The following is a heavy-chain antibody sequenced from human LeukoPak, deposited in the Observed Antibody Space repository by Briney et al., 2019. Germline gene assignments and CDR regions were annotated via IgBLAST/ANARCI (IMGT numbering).Heavy chain of an antibody. Sequence: SETLSLTCTVSGGSISTSSYYWGWIRQPPGKGLEWIGSIYYSGSTYYNPSLKSRVTISVDTSKNPFSLKLSSVTAADTAVYYCAAPDILTGLKSFDYWGQGTLVTVSS. CDR2: IYYSGST. V-gene: IGHV4-39*01. D-gene: IGHD3-9*01. CDR1: GGSISTSSYY. CDR3: AAPDILTGLKSFDY. J-gene: IGHJ4*02.